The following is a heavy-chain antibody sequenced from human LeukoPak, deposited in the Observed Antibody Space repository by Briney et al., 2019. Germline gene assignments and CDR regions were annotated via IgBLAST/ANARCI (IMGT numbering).Heavy chain of an antibody. D-gene: IGHD1-1*01. J-gene: IGHJ4*02. CDR2: IYTSEST. Sequence: SETLSLTCTVSGGSISTYYWSWIRQPPGKGLEWIGYIYTSESTNYNPSLKSRVTISVDTSKNQFSLVLSSVTAADTAFYYCARRRTTGTTGYFDYWGRGVLVTVSS. CDR3: ARRRTTGTTGYFDY. CDR1: GGSISTYY. V-gene: IGHV4-4*09.